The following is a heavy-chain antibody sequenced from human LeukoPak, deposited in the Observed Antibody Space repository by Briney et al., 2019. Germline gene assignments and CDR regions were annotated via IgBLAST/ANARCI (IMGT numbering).Heavy chain of an antibody. CDR3: AKEGGRYYDSSGNY. CDR1: GFTFSSYA. V-gene: IGHV3-23*01. CDR2: ISGSGGAT. J-gene: IGHJ4*02. Sequence: GGSLRLSCAASGFTFSSYAMSWVRQAPGKGLEWVLAISGSGGATYYADSVKGRFTISRYNSKNTLYLQMNSLRAEDTAVFYSAKEGGRYYDSSGNYWGQGALVTVSS. D-gene: IGHD3-22*01.